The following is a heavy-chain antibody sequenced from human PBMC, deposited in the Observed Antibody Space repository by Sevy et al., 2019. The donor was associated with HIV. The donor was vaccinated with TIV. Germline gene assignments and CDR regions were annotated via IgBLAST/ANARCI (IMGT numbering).Heavy chain of an antibody. CDR3: AKLGGSGGWDSLDAFDI. J-gene: IGHJ3*02. Sequence: GGSLRLSCAASGFTFSSYAMSWVRQAPGKGLEWVSGISSSVGRAYYADSVKGRFTISRDNSRDTLYLQMNSLRAEETAVNYCAKLGGSGGWDSLDAFDIWGQGTMVTVSS. CDR2: ISSSVGRA. CDR1: GFTFSSYA. D-gene: IGHD6-19*01. V-gene: IGHV3-23*01.